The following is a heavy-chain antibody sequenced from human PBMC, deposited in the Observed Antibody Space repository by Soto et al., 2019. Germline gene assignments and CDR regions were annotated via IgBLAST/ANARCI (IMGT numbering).Heavy chain of an antibody. CDR2: IYHSGST. J-gene: IGHJ4*02. D-gene: IGHD6-13*01. CDR1: GDSLNSGGYS. CDR3: ARNRVGSSWYVDY. Sequence: QLQLQESGSGLVKPSQTLSLTCAVSGDSLNSGGYSWSWIRQPPRKGLEWIGYIYHSGSTHYNPSLKRRVTMSLDRSKNQFSLRLNPVTGAETAVYYCARNRVGSSWYVDYWGQGIQVTVSS. V-gene: IGHV4-30-2*01.